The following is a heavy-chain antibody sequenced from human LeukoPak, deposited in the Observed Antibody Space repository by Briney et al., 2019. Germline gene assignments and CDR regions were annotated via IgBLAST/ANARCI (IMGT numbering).Heavy chain of an antibody. D-gene: IGHD3-3*01. J-gene: IGHJ4*02. CDR2: IYYSGST. V-gene: IGHV4-39*01. Sequence: SETLSLTCTVSGGSISSSSYYWGWIRQPPGKGLEWIGSIYYSGSTYYNPSLKSRVTISVDTSKNQFSLKLSSVTAADTAVYYCAGRPRVLRFLKGRHGYYFDYWGQGTLVTVSS. CDR3: AGRPRVLRFLKGRHGYYFDY. CDR1: GGSISSSSYY.